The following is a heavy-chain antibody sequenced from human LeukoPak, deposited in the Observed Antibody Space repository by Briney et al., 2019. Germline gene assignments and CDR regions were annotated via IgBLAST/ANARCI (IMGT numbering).Heavy chain of an antibody. V-gene: IGHV3-23*01. J-gene: IGHJ5*02. Sequence: GGSLRLSCAASGFTFSSYSMNWVRQAPGKGLEWVSAISGSGGSTYYADSVKGRFTISRDNSKNTLYLQMNSLRAEDTAVYYCAKHYGDYENWFDPWGQGTLVTVSS. CDR1: GFTFSSYS. CDR3: AKHYGDYENWFDP. D-gene: IGHD4-17*01. CDR2: ISGSGGST.